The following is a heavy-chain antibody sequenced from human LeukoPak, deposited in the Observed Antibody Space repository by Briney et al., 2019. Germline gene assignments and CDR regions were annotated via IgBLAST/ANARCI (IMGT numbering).Heavy chain of an antibody. Sequence: SETLSLTCTVSGGSISSYYWSWIRQPPGKGLEWIGYIYYSGSTYYNPSLKSRVTISVDTSKNQFSLKLSSVTAADTAVYYCARLHTIFGVVIPLFDYWGQGTLVTVSS. CDR2: IYYSGST. CDR1: GGSISSYY. J-gene: IGHJ4*02. D-gene: IGHD3-3*01. V-gene: IGHV4-59*12. CDR3: ARLHTIFGVVIPLFDY.